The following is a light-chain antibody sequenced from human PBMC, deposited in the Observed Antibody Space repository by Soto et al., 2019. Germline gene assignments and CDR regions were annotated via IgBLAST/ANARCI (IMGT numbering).Light chain of an antibody. V-gene: IGLV2-11*01. J-gene: IGLJ2*01. CDR1: SSDVGGYNY. Sequence: QSVLTQPRSVSGSPGQSVTISCTGTSSDVGGYNYVSWYHQHPGRAPKLMIYDVSKRPSGVPDRFSGSKSGNTASLSISGLQAEDEGDYYCCSYAGSYVVFGGGTKLTV. CDR2: DVS. CDR3: CSYAGSYVV.